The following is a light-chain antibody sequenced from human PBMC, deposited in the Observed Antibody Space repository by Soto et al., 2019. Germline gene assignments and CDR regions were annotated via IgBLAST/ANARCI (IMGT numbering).Light chain of an antibody. V-gene: IGKV1-9*01. CDR3: QQTRSYPST. CDR2: GAS. Sequence: IQLTQSPSSLSASVGDSVTLTCRASQGITSYLAWYQQKPGKAPNLLIYGASTLQSGVPSRFSGSGSGTDFTLTINSLQAEDFATYYCQQTRSYPSTFGGGTKVDIK. CDR1: QGITSY. J-gene: IGKJ4*01.